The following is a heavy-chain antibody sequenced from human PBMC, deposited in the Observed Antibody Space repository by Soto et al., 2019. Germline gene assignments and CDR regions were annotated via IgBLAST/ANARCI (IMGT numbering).Heavy chain of an antibody. V-gene: IGHV3-53*01. CDR1: GFTVSSNY. J-gene: IGHJ6*01. CDR3: ARDHPFRQQLRIYYGMDV. CDR2: IYSGGST. D-gene: IGHD6-13*01. Sequence: PGGSLRLSCAASGFTVSSNYMSWVRQAPGKGLEWVSVIYSGGSTYYADSVKGRFTISRDNSKNTLYLQMNSLRAEDTAVYYCARDHPFRQQLRIYYGMDVWRQGTTVTVSS.